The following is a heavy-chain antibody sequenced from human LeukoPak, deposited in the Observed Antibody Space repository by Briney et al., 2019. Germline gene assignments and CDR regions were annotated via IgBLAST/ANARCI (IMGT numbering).Heavy chain of an antibody. D-gene: IGHD3-9*01. CDR1: GFTFSSYA. J-gene: IGHJ4*02. CDR3: AKDPYYDILTGYFDY. Sequence: GGSLRLSCAASGFTFSSYAMSWVRQAPGKGLEWVSAISGSGGNTYYADSVKGRFTISRDNSKNTLYLQMNSLRAEDTAVYYCAKDPYYDILTGYFDYWGQGTLVTVSS. V-gene: IGHV3-23*01. CDR2: ISGSGGNT.